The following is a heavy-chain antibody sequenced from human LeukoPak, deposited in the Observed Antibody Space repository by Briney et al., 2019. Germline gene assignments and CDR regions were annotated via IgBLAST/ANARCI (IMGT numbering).Heavy chain of an antibody. Sequence: PGGSLRLSCAASGFTFSDYYMSWIRQAPGKGLEWVSYISSSGSTIYYADSVKGRFTISRDNAKNSLYLQMNSLRAEDTAVYYCARDQMEYYYGSGSSVVGDYWGQGTLVTVSS. J-gene: IGHJ4*02. CDR3: ARDQMEYYYGSGSSVVGDY. CDR2: ISSSGSTI. V-gene: IGHV3-11*01. D-gene: IGHD3-10*01. CDR1: GFTFSDYY.